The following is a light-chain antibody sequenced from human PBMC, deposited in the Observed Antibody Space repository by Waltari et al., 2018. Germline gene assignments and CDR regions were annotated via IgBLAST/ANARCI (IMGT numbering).Light chain of an antibody. J-gene: IGLJ2*01. CDR2: EVN. CDR1: SSDVGSFNL. Sequence: QSALTQPASVSGSPGQSITISCTGTSSDVGSFNLVSWYQLLPGKAPKRLISEVNKRPAGVSNRFFGSKSGITASLTISGLQTGDEADYYCCSYAGSTSYVVFGGGTKLTVL. V-gene: IGLV2-23*02. CDR3: CSYAGSTSYVV.